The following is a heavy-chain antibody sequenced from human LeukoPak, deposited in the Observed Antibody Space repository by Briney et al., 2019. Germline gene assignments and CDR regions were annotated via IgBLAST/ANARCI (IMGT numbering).Heavy chain of an antibody. CDR1: GGSISSSSYY. CDR3: ARGLRDSSGWFDY. Sequence: KPSETLSLTCTVSGGSISSSSYYWSWIRQPPGKGLEWIGEIDHSGSTNYNPSLKSRVTISVDTSKNQFSLKLSSVTAADTAVYYCARGLRDSSGWFDYWGQGTLVTVSS. V-gene: IGHV4-39*07. CDR2: IDHSGST. J-gene: IGHJ4*02. D-gene: IGHD6-19*01.